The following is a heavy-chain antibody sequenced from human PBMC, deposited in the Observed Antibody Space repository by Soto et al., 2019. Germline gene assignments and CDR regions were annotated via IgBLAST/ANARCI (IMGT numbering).Heavy chain of an antibody. V-gene: IGHV1-69*13. CDR1: GGTFSSYA. CDR3: ARRSHDSSGHPGMRAFDI. CDR2: IIPIFGTA. D-gene: IGHD3-22*01. J-gene: IGHJ3*02. Sequence: SVKVSCKASGGTFSSYAISWVRQAPGQGLEWMGGIIPIFGTANYAQKFQGRVTITADESTSTAYMELSSLRSEDTAVYYCARRSHDSSGHPGMRAFDIWGQGTMVTVSS.